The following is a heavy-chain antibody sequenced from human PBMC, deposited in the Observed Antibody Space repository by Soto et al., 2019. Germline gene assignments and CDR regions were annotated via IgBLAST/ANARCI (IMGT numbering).Heavy chain of an antibody. CDR3: ARNIEHFDS. Sequence: PVVPLRHCCTVSGGTSGDYYRSWIRQAPGKGLEWISYISSSGRTIFYADFGKGRFTISRDNAKNSLFLQMSSLRAEDTAVYYCARNIEHFDSWGQGVLVTVSS. CDR2: ISSSGRTI. CDR1: GGTSGDYY. J-gene: IGHJ4*02. V-gene: IGHV3-11*01.